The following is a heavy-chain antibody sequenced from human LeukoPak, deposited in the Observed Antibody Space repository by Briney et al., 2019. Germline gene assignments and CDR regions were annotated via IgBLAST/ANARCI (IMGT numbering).Heavy chain of an antibody. CDR1: GFTFSNYW. CDR2: INSDGINT. D-gene: IGHD3-10*02. Sequence: GGSLRLSCAASGFTFSNYWMHWVRQAPGKGLVWVSRINSDGINTSYADSVKGRFTISRDNSKNTLYLQMNSLRAEDTAVYYCAELGITMIGGVWGKGTTVTISS. V-gene: IGHV3-74*01. CDR3: AELGITMIGGV. J-gene: IGHJ6*04.